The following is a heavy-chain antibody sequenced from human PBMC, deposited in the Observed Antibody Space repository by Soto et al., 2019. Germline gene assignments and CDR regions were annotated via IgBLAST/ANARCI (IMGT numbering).Heavy chain of an antibody. V-gene: IGHV4-59*08. CDR3: ARQVGGWAPWYFDY. J-gene: IGHJ4*02. CDR1: GGSISSYY. CDR2: IYYSGST. Sequence: SEALSLTCSVSGGSISSYYWSWIRQPPGKGLEWIGYIYYSGSTNYNPSLKSRVTISVDTSKNQFSLKLSSVTAADTAVYYCARQVGGWAPWYFDYWGQGTLVTVSS. D-gene: IGHD6-19*01.